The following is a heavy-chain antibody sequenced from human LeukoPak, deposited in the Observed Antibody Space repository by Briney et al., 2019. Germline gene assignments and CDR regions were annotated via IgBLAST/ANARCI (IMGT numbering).Heavy chain of an antibody. CDR2: IWYGGTNK. D-gene: IGHD5-24*01. CDR3: ARGRDGYNWIDY. CDR1: GFTFSSCG. Sequence: GGSLRLSCAASGFTFSSCGMHWVRQAPGKGREWVAVIWYGGTNKYYADSVKGRFTISRDNSKNTLYLQMNSLRAEDTAVYYCARGRDGYNWIDYWGQGTLVTVSS. J-gene: IGHJ4*02. V-gene: IGHV3-33*01.